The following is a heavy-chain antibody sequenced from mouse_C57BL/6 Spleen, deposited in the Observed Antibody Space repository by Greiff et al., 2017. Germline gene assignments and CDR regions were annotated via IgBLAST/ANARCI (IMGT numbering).Heavy chain of an antibody. V-gene: IGHV3-6*01. CDR3: AREDGDFDY. CDR2: ISYDGSN. CDR1: GYSITSGYY. Sequence: EVQRVESGPGLVKPSQSLSLTCSVTGYSITSGYYWNWIRQFPGNKLEWMGYISYDGSNNYNPSLKNRISITRDTSKNQFFLKLNSVTTEDTATYYCAREDGDFDYWGQGTTLTVSS. J-gene: IGHJ2*01.